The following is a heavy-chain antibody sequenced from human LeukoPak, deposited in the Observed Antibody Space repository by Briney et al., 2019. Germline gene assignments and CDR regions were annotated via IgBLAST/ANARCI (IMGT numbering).Heavy chain of an antibody. CDR1: GGSISSYY. V-gene: IGHV4-59*08. CDR3: AGHHPRNTVDF. CDR2: ISDIGSI. J-gene: IGHJ4*02. D-gene: IGHD2/OR15-2a*01. Sequence: SETLSLTFTVSGGSISSYYWSWIRQPPGKGLEWIAYISDIGSINYNPSLKSRVTISLDTSKNQFSLKLSSVTAADTAVYYCAGHHPRNTVDFWGQGTLVTVSS.